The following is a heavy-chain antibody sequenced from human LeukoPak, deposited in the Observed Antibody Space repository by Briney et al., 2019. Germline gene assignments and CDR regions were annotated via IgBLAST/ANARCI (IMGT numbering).Heavy chain of an antibody. V-gene: IGHV3-74*03. CDR1: GFTLSHYW. J-gene: IGHJ3*01. Sequence: GGSLRLSCEASGFTLSHYWMHWVRQVPGKGLFWVSRLNGEGTTTTYADPVKGRFTISRDNAKNTVFLQMNSLRDDDTAVYYCAREPSGGWTLNAFDLWGQGTMLIGSS. CDR3: AREPSGGWTLNAFDL. D-gene: IGHD6-19*01. CDR2: LNGEGTTT.